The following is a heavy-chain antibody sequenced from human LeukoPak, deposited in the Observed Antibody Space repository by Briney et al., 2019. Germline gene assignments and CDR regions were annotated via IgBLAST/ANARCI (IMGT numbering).Heavy chain of an antibody. CDR1: GYTFTGYY. V-gene: IGHV1-2*02. J-gene: IGHJ3*02. Sequence: ASVKVSCKASGYTFTGYYMHWVRQAPGQGLEWMGWINPNSGGTNYAQKFQGRVTMTRDTSISTAYMELSRLRSGDTAVYYCARDSYCSGGSCYQDAFDIWGQGTMVTVSS. CDR2: INPNSGGT. CDR3: ARDSYCSGGSCYQDAFDI. D-gene: IGHD2-15*01.